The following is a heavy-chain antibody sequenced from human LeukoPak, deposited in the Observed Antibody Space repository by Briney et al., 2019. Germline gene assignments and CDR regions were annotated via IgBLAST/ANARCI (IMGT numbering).Heavy chain of an antibody. D-gene: IGHD6-19*01. CDR1: GGSISSSSYY. CDR3: ARGGSSGWYNWFDP. Sequence: SETLSLTFTVSGGSISSSSYYWGWIRQPPGKGLEWIGSIYYSGSTYYNPSLKSRVTISVDTSKNQFSLKLSSVTAADTAVYYCARGGSSGWYNWFDPWGQGTLVTVSS. J-gene: IGHJ5*02. V-gene: IGHV4-39*07. CDR2: IYYSGST.